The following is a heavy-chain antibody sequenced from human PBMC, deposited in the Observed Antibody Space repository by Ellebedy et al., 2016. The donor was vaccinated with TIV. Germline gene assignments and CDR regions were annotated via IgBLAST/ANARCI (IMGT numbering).Heavy chain of an antibody. D-gene: IGHD4-11*01. J-gene: IGHJ3*02. CDR2: ISGSGGST. CDR3: AKDSSDSNYVEALEI. CDR1: GFTFSNYA. Sequence: GGSLRLXXAASGFTFSNYAMSWVRQAPGKGLEWVSTISGSGGSTYYADSVKGRFTISRDNSKNTLYLQMHSLRVEDTAVYYCAKDSSDSNYVEALEIWGQGTMVAVSS. V-gene: IGHV3-23*01.